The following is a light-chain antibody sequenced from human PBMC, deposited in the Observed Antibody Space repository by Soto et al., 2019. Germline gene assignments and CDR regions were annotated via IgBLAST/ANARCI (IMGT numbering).Light chain of an antibody. CDR1: RSHIGGSNF. J-gene: IGLJ1*01. CDR2: EIN. Sequence: QSALTQPPSASGSPGRSVTISCTGTRSHIGGSNFISWYQQHPGEAPKLLIFEINKRPSGVPGRFSGSKSGNTASLTVSGLQAEDEADYYCGSYAGNTNFVFGTGTKLTVL. CDR3: GSYAGNTNFV. V-gene: IGLV2-8*01.